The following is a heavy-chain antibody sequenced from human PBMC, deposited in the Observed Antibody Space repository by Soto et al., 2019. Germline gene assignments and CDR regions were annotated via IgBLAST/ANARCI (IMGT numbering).Heavy chain of an antibody. CDR1: GGTFSSYT. J-gene: IGHJ1*01. V-gene: IGHV1-69*02. CDR2: IIPILGIA. CDR3: ARHDDPLGYCSGGSCYEYFQH. D-gene: IGHD2-15*01. Sequence: SVKVSCKASGGTFSSYTISWVRQAPGQGLEWMGRIIPILGIANYAQKFQGRVTITADKSTSTAYMELSSLRSEDTAVYYCARHDDPLGYCSGGSCYEYFQHWGQGTLVTVDS.